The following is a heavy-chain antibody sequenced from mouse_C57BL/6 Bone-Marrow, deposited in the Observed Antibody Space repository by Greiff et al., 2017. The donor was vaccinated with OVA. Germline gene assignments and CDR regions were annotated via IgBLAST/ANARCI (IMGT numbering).Heavy chain of an antibody. CDR1: GYTFTSYG. Sequence: VKLMESGAELARPGASVKLSCKASGYTFTSYGISWVKQITGQGLEWIGEIYPRSGNTYYNEKFKGKATLTADKSSSTAYMELRSLTSEDSAVYFCARDDEDAMDYWGQGTSVTVSS. J-gene: IGHJ4*01. CDR3: ARDDEDAMDY. V-gene: IGHV1-81*01. CDR2: IYPRSGNT.